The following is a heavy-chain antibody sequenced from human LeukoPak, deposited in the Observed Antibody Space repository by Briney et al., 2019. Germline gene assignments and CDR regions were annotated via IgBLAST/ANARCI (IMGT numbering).Heavy chain of an antibody. J-gene: IGHJ4*02. CDR2: IIPIFGTA. CDR3: ARDLNYYDSSGYFFY. V-gene: IGHV1-69*05. D-gene: IGHD3-22*01. Sequence: SVKVSCKASGGTFSGYAIGWVRQAPGQGLEWMGGIIPIFGTANYAQKFQGRVTITTDESTSTAYMELSSLRSEDTAVYYCARDLNYYDSSGYFFYWGQGTLVTVSS. CDR1: GGTFSGYA.